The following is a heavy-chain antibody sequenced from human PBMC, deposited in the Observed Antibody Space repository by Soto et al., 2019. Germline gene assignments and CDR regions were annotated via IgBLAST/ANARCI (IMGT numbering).Heavy chain of an antibody. CDR2: IFSNDEK. CDR3: ASTDRTSWSWFDP. V-gene: IGHV2-26*04. CDR1: GFSLSNAALG. D-gene: IGHD6-13*01. J-gene: IGHJ5*02. Sequence: QVTVKESGPVLVKPTETLTLTCTVSGFSLSNAALGVSWIRQPPGKALEWLAHIFSNDEKPYSTFLKSRLTTSKDPSKSQVVLTMTNMDPVDTAPYSCASTDRTSWSWFDPWGQGTLVTVSS.